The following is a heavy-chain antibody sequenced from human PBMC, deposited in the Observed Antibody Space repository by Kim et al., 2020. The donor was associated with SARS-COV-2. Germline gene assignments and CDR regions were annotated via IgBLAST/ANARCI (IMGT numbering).Heavy chain of an antibody. CDR2: IYYSGST. V-gene: IGHV4-39*01. D-gene: IGHD3-10*01. CDR3: ASEGYLAGILDY. CDR1: GGSSSSTTSF. J-gene: IGHJ4*02. Sequence: SEXLSLTCTVSGGSSSSTTSFWGWIRQPPNKGLEWIGNIYYSGSTYYNPSLKSRVTISIDTSKKQFSLRLSSVTAADTAVYYCASEGYLAGILDYWGQGSLVTVSS.